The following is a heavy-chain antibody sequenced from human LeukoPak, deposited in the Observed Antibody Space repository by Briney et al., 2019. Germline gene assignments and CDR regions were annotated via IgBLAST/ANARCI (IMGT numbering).Heavy chain of an antibody. Sequence: GGSLRLSCAASGFTFSRYSMNWVRQTPGKGLEWVSSISSSSTYIYYADSVKGRFTISGDNAKNSLYLQMNSLRAEDTAVYYCAREPTAMILWGQGTLVTVSS. CDR2: ISSSSTYI. D-gene: IGHD5-18*01. J-gene: IGHJ4*02. V-gene: IGHV3-21*01. CDR1: GFTFSRYS. CDR3: AREPTAMIL.